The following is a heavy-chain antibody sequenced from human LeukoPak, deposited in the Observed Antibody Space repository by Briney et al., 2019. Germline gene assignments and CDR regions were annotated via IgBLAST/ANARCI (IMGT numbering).Heavy chain of an antibody. CDR2: IYHSGRT. J-gene: IGHJ4*02. V-gene: IGHV4-39*07. CDR3: ARSGSGYLRYYFDY. Sequence: SETLSLTCTVSGDSISSSSSYWGWIRQPPGKGLEWIGSIYHSGRTFYNPSLKSRVTISVDTSKNQFSLKLSSVTAADTAVYYCARSGSGYLRYYFDYWGQGTLVTVSS. D-gene: IGHD5-12*01. CDR1: GDSISSSSSY.